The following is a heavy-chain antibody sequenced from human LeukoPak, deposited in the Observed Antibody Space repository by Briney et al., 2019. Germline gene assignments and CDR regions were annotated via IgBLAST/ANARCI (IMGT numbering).Heavy chain of an antibody. D-gene: IGHD3-10*01. CDR3: VRSRRRTMVRGVITSSGSLHFDY. J-gene: IGHJ4*02. Sequence: NPSETLSLTCAVYGGSFSGYYGSWIRQPPGKWLEWIGEINHSGSTNHNPSRKSRVTISVDTSKNQFSLKLSSVTAADTAVYYCVRSRRRTMVRGVITSSGSLHFDYWGQGALVTVSS. CDR2: INHSGST. V-gene: IGHV4-34*01. CDR1: GGSFSGYY.